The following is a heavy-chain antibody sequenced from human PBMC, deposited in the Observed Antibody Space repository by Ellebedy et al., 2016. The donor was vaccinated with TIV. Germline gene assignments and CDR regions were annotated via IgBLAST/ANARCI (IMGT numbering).Heavy chain of an antibody. CDR1: GFTFSSFS. Sequence: GESLKISCAASGFTFSSFSMNWVRQAPGRGLEWVSSISSSSAYLYYADSVRGRFTMSRDNSKNSLYLEMNSLRAEDTAMYYCARDLSYSGYGSSDSWGQGTLVTVSS. CDR2: ISSSSAYL. CDR3: ARDLSYSGYGSSDS. D-gene: IGHD5-12*01. J-gene: IGHJ4*02. V-gene: IGHV3-21*01.